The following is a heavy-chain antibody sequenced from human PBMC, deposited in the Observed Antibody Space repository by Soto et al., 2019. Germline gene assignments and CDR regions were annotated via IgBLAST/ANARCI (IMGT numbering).Heavy chain of an antibody. Sequence: QVQLVESGGGVVQPGRSLRLSCAASGFTFSSYGMHWVRQAPGKGLEWVAVIWYDGGNKYYADSVKGRFTISRDNSKNTLYLQMNSLRAEDTAVYYCAREYYYGSGSDYWGQGTLVTVSS. CDR1: GFTFSSYG. D-gene: IGHD3-10*01. CDR2: IWYDGGNK. J-gene: IGHJ4*02. CDR3: AREYYYGSGSDY. V-gene: IGHV3-33*01.